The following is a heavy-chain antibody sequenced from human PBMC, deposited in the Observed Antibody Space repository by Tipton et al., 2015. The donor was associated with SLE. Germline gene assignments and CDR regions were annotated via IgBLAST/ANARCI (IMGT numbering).Heavy chain of an antibody. CDR1: GYTFTSYG. V-gene: IGHV1-18*01. J-gene: IGHJ4*02. D-gene: IGHD3-3*01. CDR3: ARESYYDFWSGFYQGYYFDY. CDR2: ISAYNGNT. Sequence: QLVQSGAEVKKPGASVKVSCKASGYTFTSYGISWVRQAPGQGLEWMGWISAYNGNTNYAQKLQGRVTMTTDTSTSTAYMELRSLRSDDTAVYYCARESYYDFWSGFYQGYYFDYWGQGTLVTVSS.